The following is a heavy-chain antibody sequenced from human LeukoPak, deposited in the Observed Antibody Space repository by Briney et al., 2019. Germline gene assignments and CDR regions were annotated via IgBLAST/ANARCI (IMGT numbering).Heavy chain of an antibody. CDR3: ARDRDGGVGTMDY. V-gene: IGHV1-2*06. CDR1: GYTFIDYW. J-gene: IGHJ4*02. D-gene: IGHD3-3*01. CDR2: ININSGGI. Sequence: ASVKVSCKTSGYTFIDYWIHWVRQAPGQGLEWMGRININSGGINYAQKFQGRVTMTRATSIGTAYLELSRLRFEDTAVYYCARDRDGGVGTMDYWGQGTLVPVPS.